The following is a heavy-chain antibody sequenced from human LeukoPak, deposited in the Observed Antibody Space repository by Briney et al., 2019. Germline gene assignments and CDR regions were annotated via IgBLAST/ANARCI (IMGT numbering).Heavy chain of an antibody. J-gene: IGHJ4*02. CDR2: ISGGGVST. CDR3: AKGMVRGVIPDY. CDR1: GFTFSSYA. V-gene: IGHV3-23*01. D-gene: IGHD3-10*01. Sequence: PGGSLRLSCAASGFTFSSYAMHWVRQAPGKGLEWVSAISGGGVSTYYADSIKGRFTISRDDFKNTLYLQMNSLRAEDTAVYYCAKGMVRGVIPDYWGQGTLVTVSS.